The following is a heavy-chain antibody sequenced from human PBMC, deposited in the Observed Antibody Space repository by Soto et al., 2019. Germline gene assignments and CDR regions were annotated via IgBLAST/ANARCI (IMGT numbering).Heavy chain of an antibody. CDR1: GFTFSSYG. CDR3: ARDDYYYDSSGYYPPVYYYYGMDV. CDR2: IWYDGSNK. J-gene: IGHJ6*02. Sequence: QVQLVESGGGVVQPGRSLRLSCAASGFTFSSYGMHWVRQAPGKGLEWVAVIWYDGSNKYYADSVKGRFTISRDNSKNTLYLQMNSLRDEDTAVYYCARDDYYYDSSGYYPPVYYYYGMDVWGQGTTVTVSS. D-gene: IGHD3-22*01. V-gene: IGHV3-33*01.